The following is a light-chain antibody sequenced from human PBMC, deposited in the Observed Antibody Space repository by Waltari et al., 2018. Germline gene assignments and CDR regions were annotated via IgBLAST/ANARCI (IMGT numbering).Light chain of an antibody. CDR2: AAS. V-gene: IGKV1-16*01. J-gene: IGKJ2*01. CDR3: QHYKSYPFT. CDR1: QGIKNY. Sequence: DIQMTQSPFSLSAFVGDRVTITCRASQGIKNYLAWFQQKPGKAPKSLIYAASSLQRGVPSRFSVSGYGAICALTISSLRSEDAATYFCQHYKSYPFTFGQGTKLEI.